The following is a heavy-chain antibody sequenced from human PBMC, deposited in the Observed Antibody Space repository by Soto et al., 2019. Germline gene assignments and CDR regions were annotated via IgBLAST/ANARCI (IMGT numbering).Heavy chain of an antibody. J-gene: IGHJ6*02. Sequence: GGSLRLSCAASGFTFSSYAMHWVRQAPGKGLEWVAVISYDGSNKYYADSVKGRFTISRDNSKNTLYLQMNSLRAEDTAVYYCARGSRGHMVRGVIYYYGMDVWGQGTTVTVSS. CDR2: ISYDGSNK. D-gene: IGHD3-10*01. V-gene: IGHV3-30-3*01. CDR3: ARGSRGHMVRGVIYYYGMDV. CDR1: GFTFSSYA.